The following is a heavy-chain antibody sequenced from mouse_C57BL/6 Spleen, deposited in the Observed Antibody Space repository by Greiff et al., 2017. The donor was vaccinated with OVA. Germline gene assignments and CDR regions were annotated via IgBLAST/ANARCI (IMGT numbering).Heavy chain of an antibody. CDR1: GYSITSGYY. V-gene: IGHV3-6*01. Sequence: EVQVVESGPGLVKPSQSLSLTCSVTGYSITSGYYWNWIRQFPGNKLEWMGYISYDGSNNYNPSLKNRISITRDTSKNQFFLKLNSVTTEDTATYYCARDYYGSRFDYWGQGTTLTVSS. CDR3: ARDYYGSRFDY. J-gene: IGHJ2*01. CDR2: ISYDGSN. D-gene: IGHD1-1*01.